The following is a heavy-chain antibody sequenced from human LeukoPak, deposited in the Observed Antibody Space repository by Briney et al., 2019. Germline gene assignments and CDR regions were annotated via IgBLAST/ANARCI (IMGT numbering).Heavy chain of an antibody. D-gene: IGHD3-10*01. CDR2: ISSSSYI. CDR3: ARAHLLLWFGESDYYYYGMDV. CDR1: GFTFSSYS. V-gene: IGHV3-21*01. J-gene: IGHJ6*04. Sequence: GGSLRLSCAASGFTFSSYSMNWVRQAPGKGLERVSSISSSSYIYYADSVKGRFTISRDNAKNSLYLQMNSLRAEDTAVYYCARAHLLLWFGESDYYYYGMDVWGKGTTVTVSS.